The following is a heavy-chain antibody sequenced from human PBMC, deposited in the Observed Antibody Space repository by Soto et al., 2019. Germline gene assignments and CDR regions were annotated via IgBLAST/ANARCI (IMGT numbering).Heavy chain of an antibody. CDR3: ARRYGGNLDY. V-gene: IGHV4-61*05. Sequence: PSENLSLTCTVSGGSISSSSYYWGWIRQPSGKGLEWIGYIYYSGSTNYNPSLKSRVTISVATSKNQFSLKLSSVTAADTAVYFCARRYGGNLDYWGQGTLVTVSS. D-gene: IGHD1-26*01. CDR1: GGSISSSSYY. J-gene: IGHJ4*02. CDR2: IYYSGST.